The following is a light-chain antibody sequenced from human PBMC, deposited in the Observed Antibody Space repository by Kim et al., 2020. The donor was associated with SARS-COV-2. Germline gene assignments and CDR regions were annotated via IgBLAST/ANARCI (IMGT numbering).Light chain of an antibody. CDR3: SAWDDSLKALV. J-gene: IGLJ3*02. Sequence: QAGLTQPPSVSQGLRQTATLTCTGNSNNIGDQGVAWLQQHQGHPPKLLSYRNNKRPSGISERLSTSRSGNTASLTITGLQPEDEADYYCSAWDDSLKALVFGVGTQLTVL. CDR1: SNNIGDQG. V-gene: IGLV10-54*01. CDR2: RNN.